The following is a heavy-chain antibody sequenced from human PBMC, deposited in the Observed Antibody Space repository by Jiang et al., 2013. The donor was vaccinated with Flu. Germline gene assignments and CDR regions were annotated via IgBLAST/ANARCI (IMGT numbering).Heavy chain of an antibody. CDR3: ALILGVAGTWGRGGMDV. CDR1: GYTFTSYA. J-gene: IGHJ6*02. CDR2: TNAGNGNT. Sequence: SGAEVKKPGASVKVSCKASGYTFTSYAMHWVRQAPGQRLEWMGWTNAGNGNTKYSQKFQGRVTITRDTSASTAYMELSSLRSEDTAVYYCALILGVAGTWGRGGMDVWGQGTTVTVSS. D-gene: IGHD6-19*01. V-gene: IGHV1-3*01.